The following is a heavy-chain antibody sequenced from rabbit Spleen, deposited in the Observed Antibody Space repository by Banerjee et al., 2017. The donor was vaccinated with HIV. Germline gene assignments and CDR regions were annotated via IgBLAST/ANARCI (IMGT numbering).Heavy chain of an antibody. CDR3: ARDSGSNDYIDVYFNL. J-gene: IGHJ4*01. CDR1: GFSFSSSYD. Sequence: VESGGGLVKPGASLTLTCKASGFSFSSSYDMCWVRQAPGKGLEWIGCIYTGNYKTYYAGWAKGRFTISKASSTTVTLQMTSLTAADTATYFCARDSGSNDYIDVYFNLWGPGTLVTVS. CDR2: IYTGNYKT. D-gene: IGHD8-1*01. V-gene: IGHV1S40*01.